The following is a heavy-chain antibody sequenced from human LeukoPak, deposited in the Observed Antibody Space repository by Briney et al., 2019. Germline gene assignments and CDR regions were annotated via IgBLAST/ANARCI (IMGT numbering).Heavy chain of an antibody. V-gene: IGHV4-30-4*08. CDR3: ARVCIAAAGMVGGYDY. D-gene: IGHD6-13*01. J-gene: IGHJ4*02. CDR2: IYYSGST. CDR1: GGSISSGDYY. Sequence: SQTLSLTCTVSGGSISSGDYYWSWIRQPPGKGLEWIGYIYYSGSTYYNPSLKSRVTISVDTSKNQFSLKLSSVTAADTAVYYCARVCIAAAGMVGGYDYWGQGTLVTVSS.